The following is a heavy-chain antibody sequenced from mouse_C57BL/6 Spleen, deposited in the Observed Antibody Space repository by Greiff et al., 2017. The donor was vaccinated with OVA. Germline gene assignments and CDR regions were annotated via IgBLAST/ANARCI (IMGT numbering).Heavy chain of an antibody. J-gene: IGHJ3*01. CDR3: AIRDSKGFAY. CDR2: INPSTGGT. Sequence: VQLQQSGPELVKPGASVKISCKASGYSFTGYYMNWVKQSPEKSLEWIGEINPSTGGTTYNQKFKAKATLTVDKSSSTAYMQLKSLTAEDSAVYYCAIRDSKGFAYWGQGTLVTVSA. D-gene: IGHD2-5*01. V-gene: IGHV1-42*01. CDR1: GYSFTGYY.